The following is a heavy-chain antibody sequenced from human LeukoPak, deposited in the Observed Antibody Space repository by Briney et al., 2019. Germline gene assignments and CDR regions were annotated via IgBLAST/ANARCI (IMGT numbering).Heavy chain of an antibody. CDR2: ISGSGGST. D-gene: IGHD3-10*01. CDR3: ARTRDLGSGSYYFDY. J-gene: IGHJ4*02. V-gene: IGHV3-23*01. CDR1: GFTFSSYA. Sequence: GGSLRLSCAASGFTFSSYAMSWVRQAPGKGLEWVSAISGSGGSTYYADSVKGRFTISRDNSKNTLYLQMNSLRAEDTAAYYCARTRDLGSGSYYFDYWGQGTLVTVSS.